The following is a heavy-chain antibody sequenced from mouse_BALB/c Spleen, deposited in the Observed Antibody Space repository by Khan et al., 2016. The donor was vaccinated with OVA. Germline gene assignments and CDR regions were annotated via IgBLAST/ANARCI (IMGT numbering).Heavy chain of an antibody. V-gene: IGHV5-12-1*01. CDR1: GFAFSSYD. CDR2: ISSGGLTT. J-gene: IGHJ1*01. Sequence: EVELVESGGGLVKPGGSLKLSCAASGFAFSSYDLSWVRQTPEKRLEWVAHISSGGLTTYYLDTMEGRFSISSDTAKNTLYLQMSRLQSENTAICYCAKRHATMITTTWYFDDWGAGASVTVSS. CDR3: AKRHATMITTTWYFDD. D-gene: IGHD2-4*01.